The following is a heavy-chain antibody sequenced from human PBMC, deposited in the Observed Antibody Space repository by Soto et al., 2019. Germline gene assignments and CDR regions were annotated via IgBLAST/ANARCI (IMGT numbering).Heavy chain of an antibody. J-gene: IGHJ4*02. CDR2: ISGSGDTT. CDR1: GFTFSTYA. Sequence: GGSLRLSCAASGFTFSTYAMNWVRQAPGKGLEWVSAISGSGDTTYYADSVKGRFTVSRDNSKNTLYLHMNSLRAEDTAVFYCAKERSSGWSFDYWGPGTLVTVSS. D-gene: IGHD6-19*01. CDR3: AKERSSGWSFDY. V-gene: IGHV3-23*01.